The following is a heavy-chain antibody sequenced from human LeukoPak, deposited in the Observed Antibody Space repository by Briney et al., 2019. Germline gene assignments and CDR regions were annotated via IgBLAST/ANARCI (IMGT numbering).Heavy chain of an antibody. CDR2: INPNRGGT. J-gene: IGHJ4*02. D-gene: IGHD1-26*01. CDR1: GYTFTGYY. CDR3: ARRRSGIIPSIIFDY. V-gene: IGHV1-2*02. Sequence: ASVKVSCKASGYTFTGYYMHWVRQAPGQGLEWMGWINPNRGGTNYAQKFQGRVTMTRDTSISTAYMELSRLRSDDTAVYYCARRRSGIIPSIIFDYWGQGTLVTVSS.